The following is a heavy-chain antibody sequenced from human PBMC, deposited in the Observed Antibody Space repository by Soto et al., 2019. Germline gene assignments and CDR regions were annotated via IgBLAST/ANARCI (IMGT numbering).Heavy chain of an antibody. CDR1: GFIFSGSA. Sequence: EVHLVQSGGGLVQPGGSLKLSCAASGFIFSGSAMHWVRQASGKGLEWVGRIGRKANNYATEYAASVEGRFTISRDESKTTTFLLMNSRKSEDTAVYLCVRQGLVVRPLDHGGQGTLVTVSS. CDR3: VRQGLVVRPLDH. V-gene: IGHV3-73*02. D-gene: IGHD6-19*01. CDR2: IGRKANNYAT. J-gene: IGHJ4*02.